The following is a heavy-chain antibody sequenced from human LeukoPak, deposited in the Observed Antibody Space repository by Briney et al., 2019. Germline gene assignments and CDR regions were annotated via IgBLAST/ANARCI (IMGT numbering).Heavy chain of an antibody. D-gene: IGHD6-19*01. CDR2: IYPGDSDI. CDR1: GSIFTTYW. J-gene: IGHJ4*02. Sequence: GASLQISCKVSGSIFTTYWIGWVRQLPGKGLEWMGIIYPGDSDIRYSPSIQGQVTISADKSTSTAYLQWSSLKASDTAMYYCARCSEQWLSDQFNYWGQGTLVTVSS. CDR3: ARCSEQWLSDQFNY. V-gene: IGHV5-51*01.